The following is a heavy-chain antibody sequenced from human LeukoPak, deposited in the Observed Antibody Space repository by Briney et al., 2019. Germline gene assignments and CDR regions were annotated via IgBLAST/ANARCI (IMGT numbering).Heavy chain of an antibody. CDR2: MNPNSGNT. J-gene: IGHJ3*02. Sequence: ASVKDSCKASGYTFTSYDINWVRQATGQGLEWMGWMNPNSGNTGYAQKFQGRVTMTRNTSISTAYMELSSLRSEDTAVYYCARVRITMVRGVILGAAFDIWGQGTMVTVSS. CDR3: ARVRITMVRGVILGAAFDI. V-gene: IGHV1-8*01. CDR1: GYTFTSYD. D-gene: IGHD3-10*01.